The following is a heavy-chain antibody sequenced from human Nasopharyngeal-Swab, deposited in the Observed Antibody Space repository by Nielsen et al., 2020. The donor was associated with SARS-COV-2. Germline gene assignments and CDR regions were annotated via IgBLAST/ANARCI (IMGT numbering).Heavy chain of an antibody. CDR2: ITSSSATK. V-gene: IGHV3-48*02. Sequence: GESLKISCAASGFIFSDYSMDWVRQAPGKGLEWVSYITSSSATKYYADSVKGRFTVSRDNAKNLLYLQMSSMRDEDTAVYYCARDCSGGSCRYGMDVWGQGTTVTVSS. J-gene: IGHJ6*02. CDR1: GFIFSDYS. CDR3: ARDCSGGSCRYGMDV. D-gene: IGHD2-15*01.